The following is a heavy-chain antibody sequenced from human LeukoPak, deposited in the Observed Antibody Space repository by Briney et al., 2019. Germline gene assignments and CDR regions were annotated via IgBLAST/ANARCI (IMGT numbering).Heavy chain of an antibody. CDR2: ISYDGSNK. J-gene: IGHJ5*02. CDR1: GFTFSSYA. V-gene: IGHV3-30-3*01. CDR3: ARGPSYYDFWSGYPSWFDP. Sequence: AGRSLRLSCAASGFTFSSYAMHWVRQAPGKGLEWVAVISYDGSNKYYADSVKGRFTISRDNSKNTLYLQMNSLRAEDTAVYYCARGPSYYDFWSGYPSWFDPWGQGTLVTVSS. D-gene: IGHD3-3*01.